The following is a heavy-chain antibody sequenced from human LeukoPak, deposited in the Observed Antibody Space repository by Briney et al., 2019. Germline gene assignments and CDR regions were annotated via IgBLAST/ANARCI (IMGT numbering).Heavy chain of an antibody. Sequence: SETLSLTCTVSGGSISSSSYYWGWIRQPPGKGLEWIGSIYYSGSTYYNPSLKSRVTISVDTSKNQFSLKLSSVTAADTAVCYCARQGDYYDSSGPDAFDIWGQGTMVTVSS. CDR3: ARQGDYYDSSGPDAFDI. CDR1: GGSISSSSYY. CDR2: IYYSGST. V-gene: IGHV4-39*01. J-gene: IGHJ3*02. D-gene: IGHD3-22*01.